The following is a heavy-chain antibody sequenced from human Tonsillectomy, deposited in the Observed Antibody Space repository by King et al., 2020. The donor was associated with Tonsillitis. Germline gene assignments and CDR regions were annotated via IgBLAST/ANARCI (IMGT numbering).Heavy chain of an antibody. D-gene: IGHD3-22*01. J-gene: IGHJ6*02. V-gene: IGHV3-15*01. Sequence: VQLVESGGGLVKPGGSLRLSCAASGFTFSDAWMSWVRQTPGKGLEWVGRIKRKTDGGTTDHAAPVKGRFTISRDDSKNTLYLQMNSLKTQDTAVYYCTTAAYDSSAYYYYYYYGMDVWGQGTTVTVSS. CDR2: IKRKTDGGTT. CDR1: GFTFSDAW. CDR3: TTAAYDSSAYYYYYYYGMDV.